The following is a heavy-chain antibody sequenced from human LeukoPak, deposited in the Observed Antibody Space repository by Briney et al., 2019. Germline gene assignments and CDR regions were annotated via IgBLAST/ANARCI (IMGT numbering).Heavy chain of an antibody. CDR3: AKDPLYCSTTICPFDY. CDR2: ISGSGAGT. J-gene: IGHJ4*02. Sequence: GGSLRLSCAACGFTFSTYDMSWVRQDPGKGLEWVSAISGSGAGTYYADSVKGRFTISRDNSKNTLFLQMTSLRAEDTAVYYCAKDPLYCSTTICPFDYWGQGTLVTVSS. CDR1: GFTFSTYD. D-gene: IGHD2-2*01. V-gene: IGHV3-23*01.